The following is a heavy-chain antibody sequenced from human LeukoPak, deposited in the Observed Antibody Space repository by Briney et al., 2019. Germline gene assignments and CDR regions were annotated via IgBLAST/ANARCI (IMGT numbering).Heavy chain of an antibody. CDR3: ARGGILYGMDV. V-gene: IGHV3-23*01. CDR1: IFTFSAYS. J-gene: IGHJ6*02. D-gene: IGHD6-13*01. Sequence: GGSLRLSCAASIFTFSAYSMSWVRQAPGKGLEWVSAISGSGGNTYYADSVKGRFTISRDNSKNTLYLQMNSLRAEDTAAYYCARGGILYGMDVWGQGTTVTVSS. CDR2: ISGSGGNT.